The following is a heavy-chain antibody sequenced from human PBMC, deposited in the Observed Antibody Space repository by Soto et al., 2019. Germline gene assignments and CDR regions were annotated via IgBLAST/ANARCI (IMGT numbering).Heavy chain of an antibody. V-gene: IGHV4-4*02. CDR2: IYHSGST. CDR3: ARDQLEGNWFDP. J-gene: IGHJ5*02. Sequence: PSETLCLTCGVSGGSIGGSDGWSWVRQPPGKGLEWIGEIYHSGSTNYNPSLKSRVTISVDKSKNQFSLKLSSVTAADTAVYYCARDQLEGNWFDPWGQGTLVTVSS. D-gene: IGHD1-1*01. CDR1: GGSIGGSDG.